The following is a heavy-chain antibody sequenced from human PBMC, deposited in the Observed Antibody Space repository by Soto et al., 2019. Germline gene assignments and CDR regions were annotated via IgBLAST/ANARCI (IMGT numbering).Heavy chain of an antibody. V-gene: IGHV4-34*01. CDR3: ARARPPPGYCSSTSCYDGPPFDP. Sequence: SETLSLTCAVYGGSFSGYYWSWIRQPPGKGLEWIGEINHSGSTNYNPSLKSRLAISVDTSKNQFSLKLNSVTAADTAVYYCARARPPPGYCSSTSCYDGPPFDPWGQGTLVTVSS. CDR2: INHSGST. D-gene: IGHD2-2*01. J-gene: IGHJ5*02. CDR1: GGSFSGYY.